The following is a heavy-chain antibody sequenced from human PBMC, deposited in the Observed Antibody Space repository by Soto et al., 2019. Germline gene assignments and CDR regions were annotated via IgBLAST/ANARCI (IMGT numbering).Heavy chain of an antibody. CDR1: GFTFSSYG. Sequence: GGSLRLSCAASGFTFSSYGMHWVRQAPGKGLEWVAVIWYDGSNKYYADSVKGRFTISRDNSKNTLYLQMNSLRAEDTAVYYCARAAQDYDSSGYYYEGAVDYWGQGTLVTVSS. V-gene: IGHV3-33*01. D-gene: IGHD3-22*01. CDR3: ARAAQDYDSSGYYYEGAVDY. CDR2: IWYDGSNK. J-gene: IGHJ4*02.